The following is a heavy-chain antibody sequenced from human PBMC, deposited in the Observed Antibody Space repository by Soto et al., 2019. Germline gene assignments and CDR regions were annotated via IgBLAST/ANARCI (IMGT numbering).Heavy chain of an antibody. Sequence: GGSLRLSCAASGFTFSSYAMSWVRQAPGKGLEWVGRIKSKTDGGTTDYAAPVKGRFTISRDDSKNTLYLQMNSLKTEDTAVYYCTTEAVAGFDYWGQGTLVTVSS. V-gene: IGHV3-15*01. D-gene: IGHD6-19*01. CDR1: GFTFSSYA. CDR3: TTEAVAGFDY. CDR2: IKSKTDGGTT. J-gene: IGHJ4*02.